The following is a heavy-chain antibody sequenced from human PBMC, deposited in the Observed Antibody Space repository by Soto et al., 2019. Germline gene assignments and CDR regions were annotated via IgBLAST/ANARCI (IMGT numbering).Heavy chain of an antibody. J-gene: IGHJ3*02. CDR3: AREVIGDYIAFDI. CDR1: GFTFSSYS. V-gene: IGHV3-48*01. CDR2: ISITSSTI. D-gene: IGHD4-17*01. Sequence: EVQLVESGGGLEQPGGSLRLSCAASGFTFSSYSMNWVRQSPGKGLEWVSYISITSSTIYYADSVRGRFTISRDNAKNSLYLQMNSLRAEDTAVYYCAREVIGDYIAFDIWGRGTMVTVSS.